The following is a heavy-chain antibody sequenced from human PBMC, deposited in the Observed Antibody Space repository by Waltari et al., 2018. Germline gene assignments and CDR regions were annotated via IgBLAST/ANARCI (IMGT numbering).Heavy chain of an antibody. CDR1: GYSFTSYW. V-gene: IGHV5-51*01. CDR2: IYPGDSET. Sequence: EVQLVQSGAEVKKPGESLKISCKGSGYSFTSYWIGWVRQMPGKGLVVMGIIYPGDSETRYSPSFQGQVTSSADKSISTAYLQWSSLKASDTAMYYCARPKDGDYTTDAFAIWGQGTMVTVSS. CDR3: ARPKDGDYTTDAFAI. D-gene: IGHD4-17*01. J-gene: IGHJ3*02.